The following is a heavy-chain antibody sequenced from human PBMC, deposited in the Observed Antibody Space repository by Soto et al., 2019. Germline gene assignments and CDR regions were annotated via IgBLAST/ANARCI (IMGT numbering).Heavy chain of an antibody. J-gene: IGHJ6*02. CDR3: ARDSVTRVSSDIPGMDV. Sequence: EVRLLESGGGLVQPGGSLRLSCVASGFDFSTYAMSWVRQAPGKGLEWVSVIGEGGVSRVYADAVKGRFTISRDNSKNTLYLNMTSLRVDDTALYYCARDSVTRVSSDIPGMDVWGQGTTVSVSS. CDR1: GFDFSTYA. CDR2: IGEGGVSR. D-gene: IGHD3-10*01. V-gene: IGHV3-23*01.